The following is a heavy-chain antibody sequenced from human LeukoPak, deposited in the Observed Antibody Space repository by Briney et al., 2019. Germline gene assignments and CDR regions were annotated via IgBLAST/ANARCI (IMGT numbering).Heavy chain of an antibody. D-gene: IGHD6-19*01. CDR3: ASQWLVLGAFDY. J-gene: IGHJ4*02. CDR1: GIIITSYW. Sequence: GGSLRLSCAASGIIITSYWMSWVRQTPGKGLEWVSAISSSGGSTYYADSVKGRFTISRDNSKNTLYLQMNSLRAEDTAVYYCASQWLVLGAFDYWGQGTLVTVSS. CDR2: ISSSGGST. V-gene: IGHV3-23*01.